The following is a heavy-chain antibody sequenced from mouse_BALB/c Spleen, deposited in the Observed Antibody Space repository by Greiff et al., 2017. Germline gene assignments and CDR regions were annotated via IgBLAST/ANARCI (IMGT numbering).Heavy chain of an antibody. Sequence: VQLKQSGPGLVKPSQSLSLTCTVTGYSITSDYAWNWIRQFPGNKLEWMGYISYSGSTSYNPSLKSRISITRDTSKNQFFLQLNSVTTEDTATYYCARYDQNAMDYWGQGTSVTVSS. CDR1: GYSITSDYA. V-gene: IGHV3-2*02. CDR2: ISYSGST. CDR3: ARYDQNAMDY. J-gene: IGHJ4*01. D-gene: IGHD2-12*01.